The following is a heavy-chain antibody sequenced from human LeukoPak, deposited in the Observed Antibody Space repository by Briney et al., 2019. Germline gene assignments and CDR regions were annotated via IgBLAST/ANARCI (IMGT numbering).Heavy chain of an antibody. CDR3: AKGSYDSSGYYY. V-gene: IGHV3-9*01. Sequence: PGGSLRLSCAASGFTFDDYAMHWVRQAPGKGLEWVSGTSWNSGSIGYADSVKGRFTISRDNAKNSLYLQMNSLRAEDTALYYCAKGSYDSSGYYYWGQGTLVTVSS. D-gene: IGHD3-22*01. CDR2: TSWNSGSI. J-gene: IGHJ4*02. CDR1: GFTFDDYA.